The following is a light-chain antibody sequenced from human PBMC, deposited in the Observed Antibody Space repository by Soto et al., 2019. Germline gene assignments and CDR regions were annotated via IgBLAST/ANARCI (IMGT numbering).Light chain of an antibody. CDR3: QQYGSSPQT. J-gene: IGKJ1*01. V-gene: IGKV3-20*01. CDR2: SAT. Sequence: EIVLTQSPGTLSLSPGERATLSCRASQTVSQDYLAWFQHKPGQAPRLLMFSATSRAADIPDRFSGSGSGTDFTLTFSRLEPEDFAVYFCQQYGSSPQTFGQGTRVEIK. CDR1: QTVSQDY.